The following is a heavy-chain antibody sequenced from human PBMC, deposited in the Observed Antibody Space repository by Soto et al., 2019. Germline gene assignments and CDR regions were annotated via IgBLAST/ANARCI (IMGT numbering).Heavy chain of an antibody. Sequence: PGGSLRLSCAASGFTFSDYYMSWIRQAPGKGLEWVSYISSSGSTIYYADSVKGRFTISRDNAKNSLYLQMNSLRAEDTAVYYCARIMSSSWYVDGWFDPWGQGTLVTVSS. V-gene: IGHV3-11*01. J-gene: IGHJ5*02. CDR1: GFTFSDYY. CDR3: ARIMSSSWYVDGWFDP. CDR2: ISSSGSTI. D-gene: IGHD6-13*01.